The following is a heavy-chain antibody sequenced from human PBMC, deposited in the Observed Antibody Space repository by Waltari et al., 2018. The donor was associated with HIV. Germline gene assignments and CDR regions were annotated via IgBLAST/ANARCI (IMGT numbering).Heavy chain of an antibody. CDR2: IYHSGGH. CDR3: ASPGGVVTAIREYFDY. Sequence: QVQLQESGPGLVKPSETLSLTCTVSGYSISSGYYWGWIRQPPGKGREWIGSIYHSGGHYYNPSLKSRVTISVDTSKNQCSLKLSSVTAADTAVYYCASPGGVVTAIREYFDYWGQGTLVTVSS. J-gene: IGHJ4*02. V-gene: IGHV4-38-2*02. CDR1: GYSISSGYY. D-gene: IGHD2-21*02.